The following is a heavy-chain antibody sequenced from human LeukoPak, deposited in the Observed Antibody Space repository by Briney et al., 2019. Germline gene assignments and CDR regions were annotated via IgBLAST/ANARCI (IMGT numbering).Heavy chain of an antibody. Sequence: GASVKVSCKASGYTFTSNYIHWVRQAPGQGLEWMGGIIPIFGTANYAQKFQGRVTITADESTSTAYMELSSLRSEDTAVYYCAGLPVDTAMVFDYWGQGTLVTVSS. CDR2: IIPIFGTA. D-gene: IGHD5-18*01. J-gene: IGHJ4*02. CDR1: GYTFTSNY. CDR3: AGLPVDTAMVFDY. V-gene: IGHV1-69*13.